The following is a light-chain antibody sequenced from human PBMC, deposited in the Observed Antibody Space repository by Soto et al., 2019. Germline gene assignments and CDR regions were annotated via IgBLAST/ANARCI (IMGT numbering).Light chain of an antibody. Sequence: IVMTQSPDSLAVSLGERATINCKSSQSLLYSSNNQNYLAWYQQKPGQPPRLLIYWASARESGVPDRFSGSGSGTDFTLTIRSLQAEDLAIYYCQQYYGIPWTFGRGTKVEVK. CDR2: WAS. V-gene: IGKV4-1*01. CDR1: QSLLYSSNNQNY. J-gene: IGKJ1*01. CDR3: QQYYGIPWT.